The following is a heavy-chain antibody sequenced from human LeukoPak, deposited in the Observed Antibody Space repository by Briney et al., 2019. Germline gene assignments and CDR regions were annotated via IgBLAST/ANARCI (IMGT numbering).Heavy chain of an antibody. CDR2: ISAYNGNT. J-gene: IGHJ4*02. V-gene: IGHV1-18*01. D-gene: IGHD3-9*01. CDR1: GYTFTSYG. CDR3: ARDLAYDILTGYYHFDY. Sequence: GASVKVSCKASGYTFTSYGISWVRQAPGQGLEWMGWISAYNGNTNYAQKLQGRVTMTIDTSTSTAYMELRSLRSDDTAVYYCARDLAYDILTGYYHFDYWGQGTLVTVSS.